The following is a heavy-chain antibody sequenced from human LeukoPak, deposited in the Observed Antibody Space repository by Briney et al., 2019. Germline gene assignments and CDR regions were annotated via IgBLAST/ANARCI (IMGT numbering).Heavy chain of an antibody. CDR1: GDSVSSNSAA. D-gene: IGHD1-26*01. J-gene: IGHJ6*02. CDR3: ARDRQWELLSYYYYYGMDV. Sequence: SQTLSLTCAISGDSVSSNSAAWNWFRQSPSRGLEWLGRTYYRSKWYNDYAVSVKSRITINPDTSKNQFSLQLNSVTPEDTAVYYCARDRQWELLSYYYYYGMDVWGQGTTVTVSS. CDR2: TYYRSKWYN. V-gene: IGHV6-1*01.